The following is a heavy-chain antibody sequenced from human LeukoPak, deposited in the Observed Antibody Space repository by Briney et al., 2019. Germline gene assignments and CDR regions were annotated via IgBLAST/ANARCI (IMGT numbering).Heavy chain of an antibody. Sequence: GGSLRLSCAASGFTFSSYAMHWVRQAPGKGLEWVSAISGSGGSTYHADSVKGRFTISRDNSKNTLFLQMNSLRAEDTAVYYCAKDRSCTGSSCNVGSWGQGTMVTVSS. V-gene: IGHV3-23*01. CDR1: GFTFSSYA. J-gene: IGHJ3*01. D-gene: IGHD2-2*01. CDR2: ISGSGGST. CDR3: AKDRSCTGSSCNVGS.